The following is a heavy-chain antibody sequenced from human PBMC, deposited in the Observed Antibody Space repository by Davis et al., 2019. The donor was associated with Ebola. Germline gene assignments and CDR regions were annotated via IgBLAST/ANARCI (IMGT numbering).Heavy chain of an antibody. Sequence: SLKISCAASGFSFDAYAMHWVRHAPGKGLEWVSGISWNSGSIGYADSVKGRFTISRDNAKNSLYLQMNSLRAEDTALYYCAKDSGDFWSGYQYYFDYWGQGTLVTVSS. CDR2: ISWNSGSI. V-gene: IGHV3-9*01. CDR1: GFSFDAYA. D-gene: IGHD3-3*01. J-gene: IGHJ4*02. CDR3: AKDSGDFWSGYQYYFDY.